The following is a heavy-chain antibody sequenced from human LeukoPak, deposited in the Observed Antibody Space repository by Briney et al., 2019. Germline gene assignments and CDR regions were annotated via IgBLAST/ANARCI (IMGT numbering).Heavy chain of an antibody. D-gene: IGHD2-21*01. J-gene: IGHJ6*03. CDR3: ARRRMVISGPYYCYYMDV. V-gene: IGHV4-4*09. CDR2: IYTSGST. CDR1: GGSISSYY. Sequence: PSETLSLTCTVSGGSISSYYWSWIRQPPGKGLEGIGYIYTSGSTNYNPSLKSRVTISVDTSKNQFSLKLSSVTAADTAVYYCARRRMVISGPYYCYYMDVWGKGTTVTVSS.